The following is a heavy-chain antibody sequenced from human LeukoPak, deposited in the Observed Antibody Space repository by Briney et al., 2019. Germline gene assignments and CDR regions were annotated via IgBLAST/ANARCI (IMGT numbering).Heavy chain of an antibody. V-gene: IGHV4-59*08. J-gene: IGHJ4*02. CDR3: VRGGGVIEGGLDSDY. CDR1: GGPISGYF. D-gene: IGHD3-10*01. Sequence: SETLSLTCTVSGGPISGYFWSWIRQPPGKGLEWIGYIHDNGRTTYNPSLRSRVTISVDTSKSQFSLKLSSVTAADTAVYYCVRGGGVIEGGLDSDYWGQGTLVTVSS. CDR2: IHDNGRT.